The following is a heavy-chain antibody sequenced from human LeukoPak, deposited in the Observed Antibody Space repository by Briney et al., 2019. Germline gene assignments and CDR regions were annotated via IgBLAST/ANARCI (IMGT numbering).Heavy chain of an antibody. Sequence: SETLSLTCTVSGGSIRSYYWSWIRQPPGKGLEWIGYIYYSGSTNYNPSLKSRVTISVDTSKNQFSLKLSSVTAADTAVYYCARGPSYKYAFDIWGQGTMVTVSS. CDR1: GGSIRSYY. V-gene: IGHV4-59*01. CDR2: IYYSGST. J-gene: IGHJ3*02. D-gene: IGHD5-24*01. CDR3: ARGPSYKYAFDI.